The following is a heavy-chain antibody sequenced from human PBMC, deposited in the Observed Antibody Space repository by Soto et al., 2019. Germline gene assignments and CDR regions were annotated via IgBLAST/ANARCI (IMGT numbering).Heavy chain of an antibody. V-gene: IGHV4-59*01. CDR3: AREYPVHSAYFDY. CDR1: GASISRYY. Sequence: QVQLQESGPGLVKPSETLSLTCTVSGASISRYYWSWIRQSPGKGLEWIGYMYYSGNANYNPSLRSRITISVDTSKHQFSLNLNSVTAADTAVYYCAREYPVHSAYFDYWGQGILVNVSS. CDR2: MYYSGNA. J-gene: IGHJ4*02. D-gene: IGHD1-26*01.